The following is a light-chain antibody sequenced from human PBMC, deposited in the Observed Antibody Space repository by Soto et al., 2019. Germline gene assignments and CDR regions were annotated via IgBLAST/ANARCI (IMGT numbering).Light chain of an antibody. J-gene: IGKJ4*01. Sequence: EIVLTQSPATLSLSPGERATLSCRASQFINTYVAWYQHRPGQGPRLLIYEASKRATGIPARFSGSGSGTDFTLTISSLEPEDFGIYYCQQRHTWPTTFGGGAKVDI. V-gene: IGKV3-11*01. CDR2: EAS. CDR1: QFINTY. CDR3: QQRHTWPTT.